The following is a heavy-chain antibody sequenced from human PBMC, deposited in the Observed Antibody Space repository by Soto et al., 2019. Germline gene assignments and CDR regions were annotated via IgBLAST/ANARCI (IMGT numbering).Heavy chain of an antibody. CDR2: ISAYNGNT. Sequence: QVQLVQSGAEVKKPGASGKVSCKASGSTFTSYGISWVRQAPGQGLEWMGWISAYNGNTNYAQKLQGRVTMTPDTSTSTAYRELRSLRSDDTDVYYCGRGSRPLIAAAGPFGPWGQGTLVTVSS. CDR3: GRGSRPLIAAAGPFGP. CDR1: GSTFTSYG. V-gene: IGHV1-18*01. J-gene: IGHJ5*02. D-gene: IGHD6-25*01.